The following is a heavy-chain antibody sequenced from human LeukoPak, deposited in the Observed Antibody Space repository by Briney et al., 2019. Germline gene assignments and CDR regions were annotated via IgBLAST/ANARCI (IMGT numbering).Heavy chain of an antibody. V-gene: IGHV4-34*01. CDR1: GGSFSDYY. CDR2: VNHSGST. J-gene: IGHJ4*02. D-gene: IGHD5-24*01. CDR3: ARVPRWLQLRASYYFDY. Sequence: PSETLSLTCAVYGGSFSDYYWTWIRQPPGKGLEWIGEVNHSGSTNYNPSLKSRVTISVDTSKNQFSLKLSSVTAADTAVYYCARVPRWLQLRASYYFDYWGQGTLVTVSS.